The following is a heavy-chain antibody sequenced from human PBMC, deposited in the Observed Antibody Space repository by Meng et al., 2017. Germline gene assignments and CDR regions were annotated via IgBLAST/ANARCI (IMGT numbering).Heavy chain of an antibody. CDR2: IYYSGST. Sequence: SETLSLTCTVSGGSISSSSYYWGWIRQPPGKGLEWIGSIYYSGSTYYNPSLKSRVTISVDTSKNQFSLELSSVTAADTAVYYCARALGTAMVTSWFDPWGQGTLVTVSS. J-gene: IGHJ5*02. D-gene: IGHD5-18*01. CDR1: GGSISSSSYY. CDR3: ARALGTAMVTSWFDP. V-gene: IGHV4-39*07.